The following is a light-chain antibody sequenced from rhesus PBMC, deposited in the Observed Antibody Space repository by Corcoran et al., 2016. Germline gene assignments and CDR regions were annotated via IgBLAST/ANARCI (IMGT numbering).Light chain of an antibody. J-gene: IGKJ2*01. V-gene: IGKV1-22*01. CDR1: QSISSW. CDR3: KQYSSSPYS. Sequence: DIQMTQSPSSLSASVGDTVTITCRASQSISSWLAWYQPKPGKTPKLLIYKASTLQSGVPSRFSGSGSETEFTLTISSLQSEDFATYYCKQYSSSPYSFGQGTKVEIK. CDR2: KAS.